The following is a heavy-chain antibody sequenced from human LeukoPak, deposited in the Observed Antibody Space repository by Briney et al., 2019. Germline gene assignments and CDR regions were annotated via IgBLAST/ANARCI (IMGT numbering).Heavy chain of an antibody. CDR2: ISSSSNYI. CDR3: ARGPYGGHSQDYFDY. CDR1: GFTFSSYS. Sequence: PGGSLRLSCAASGFTFSSYSMNWVRQAPGKGLEWVSSISSSSNYIYYADSVKGRFTISRDNAKNTLYLQMNSLRAEDTAVYYCARGPYGGHSQDYFDYWGQGTLVTVSS. J-gene: IGHJ4*02. V-gene: IGHV3-21*01. D-gene: IGHD4-23*01.